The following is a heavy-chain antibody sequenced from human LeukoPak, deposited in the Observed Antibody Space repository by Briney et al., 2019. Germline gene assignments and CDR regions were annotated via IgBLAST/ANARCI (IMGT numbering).Heavy chain of an antibody. Sequence: ASVKVSCKASGYTITNNYMHWVRQAPGQGLEWMGVINPSGTGTSYAQKFQGRVTMTRDTSTSTLYMELSSLRSEDTAVYYCARDRDSYGDFDYWGQGTLVTVSS. CDR3: ARDRDSYGDFDY. D-gene: IGHD5-18*01. V-gene: IGHV1-46*01. CDR2: INPSGTGT. CDR1: GYTITNNY. J-gene: IGHJ4*02.